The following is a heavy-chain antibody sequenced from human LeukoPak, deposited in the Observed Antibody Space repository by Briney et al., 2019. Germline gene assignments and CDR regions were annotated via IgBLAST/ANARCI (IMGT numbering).Heavy chain of an antibody. V-gene: IGHV1-2*02. Sequence: ASVKVSCKASGYTFTGYYMNWVRQAPGQGLEWMGWINPNSGGTNYAQKFQGRVTMTRDTSISTAYMELSRLRSDDTAVYYCARKGITGTHDAFDIWGQGTMVTVSS. CDR1: GYTFTGYY. D-gene: IGHD1-7*01. J-gene: IGHJ3*02. CDR2: INPNSGGT. CDR3: ARKGITGTHDAFDI.